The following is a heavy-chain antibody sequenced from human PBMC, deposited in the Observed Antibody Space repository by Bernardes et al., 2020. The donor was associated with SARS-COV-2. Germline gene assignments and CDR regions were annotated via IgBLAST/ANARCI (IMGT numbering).Heavy chain of an antibody. CDR1: GFTFSRNF. Sequence: GGSLRLSCAASGFTFSRNFMTWVRQAPGKGLEWVASIKQDGSEKYYVDSVKGRFTISRDNAKNSLYLQMNSLRAEDTAVYYCARGSEWLPGVSDYWGQGTLVTVSS. D-gene: IGHD5-18*01. CDR2: IKQDGSEK. V-gene: IGHV3-7*04. CDR3: ARGSEWLPGVSDY. J-gene: IGHJ4*02.